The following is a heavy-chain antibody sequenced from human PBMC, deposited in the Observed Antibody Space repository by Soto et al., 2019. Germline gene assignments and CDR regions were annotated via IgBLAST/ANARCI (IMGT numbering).Heavy chain of an antibody. V-gene: IGHV3-7*03. CDR2: IKQDGSEK. D-gene: IGHD3-10*01. J-gene: IGHJ3*02. Sequence: EVQLVESGGGLVQPGGSLRLSCGASGFTFSSYWMSWVRQAPGKGLEWVANIKQDGSEKYYVDSVKGRFTISRDNAKNSLYLLMNRLRAEDTAVYYYARDGVLLWFWELGRDDAFDIWGQGTIVTVSS. CDR3: ARDGVLLWFWELGRDDAFDI. CDR1: GFTFSSYW.